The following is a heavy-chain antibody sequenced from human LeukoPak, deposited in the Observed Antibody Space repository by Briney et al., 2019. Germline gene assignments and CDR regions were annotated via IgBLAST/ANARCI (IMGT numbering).Heavy chain of an antibody. V-gene: IGHV3-23*01. CDR2: ISGSRGST. CDR1: GFTFSSYA. Sequence: QPGGSLRLSCAASGFTFSSYAMSWVRQAPGKGLEWVSAISGSRGSTYYADSVKGRFNISRDHSRDTLYLQMNSLRAEGTAVYYCAKGYYDYVWGSYYVDYWGQGTLVTVSS. J-gene: IGHJ4*02. D-gene: IGHD3-16*01. CDR3: AKGYYDYVWGSYYVDY.